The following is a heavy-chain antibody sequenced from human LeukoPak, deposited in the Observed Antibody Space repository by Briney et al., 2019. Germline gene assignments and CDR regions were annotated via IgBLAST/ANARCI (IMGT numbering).Heavy chain of an antibody. Sequence: SQTLSLTCTVSGGSISSGGYYWSWIRQHPGKGLEWIGYIYYSGSTYYNPSLKSRVTISVDTSKNQFSLKLSSVTAADTAVYYCARDSQDYGSGTVFDPWGQGTLVTVSS. CDR1: GGSISSGGYY. CDR2: IYYSGST. D-gene: IGHD3-10*01. V-gene: IGHV4-31*03. CDR3: ARDSQDYGSGTVFDP. J-gene: IGHJ5*02.